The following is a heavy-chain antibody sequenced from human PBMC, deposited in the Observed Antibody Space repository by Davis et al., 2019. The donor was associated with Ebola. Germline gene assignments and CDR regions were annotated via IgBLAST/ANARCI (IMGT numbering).Heavy chain of an antibody. CDR1: GLSFSDAW. Sequence: GGSLRLSCTASGLSFSDAWMSWVRQAPGKGLEWVGRIRSKTDGGTTDYTAPVTGRFSISRDDSQKTVYLQMNSLQSEDTGVYYCTAKDGALAHWGQGALVTVSS. J-gene: IGHJ4*02. CDR3: TAKDGALAH. D-gene: IGHD4/OR15-4a*01. CDR2: IRSKTDGGTT. V-gene: IGHV3-15*01.